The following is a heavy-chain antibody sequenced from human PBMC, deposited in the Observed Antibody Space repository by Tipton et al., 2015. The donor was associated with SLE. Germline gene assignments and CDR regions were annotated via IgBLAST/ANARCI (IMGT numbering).Heavy chain of an antibody. J-gene: IGHJ3*02. D-gene: IGHD4-17*01. Sequence: TLSLTCTVSGGSISSGAYYWNWIRQHPGKGLESIGFIYYSGSTYYSPSLKSRVTISVDTSKNQFSLKLSSVTAADTAVYYCARGSGDSPHDAFDIWGQGTMVTVSS. CDR2: IYYSGST. CDR3: ARGSGDSPHDAFDI. CDR1: GGSISSGAYY. V-gene: IGHV4-31*03.